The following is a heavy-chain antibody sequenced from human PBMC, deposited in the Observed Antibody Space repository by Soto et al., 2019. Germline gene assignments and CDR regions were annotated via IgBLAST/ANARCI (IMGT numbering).Heavy chain of an antibody. J-gene: IGHJ4*02. Sequence: EVQLVESGGGLVKPGGSLRLSCAASGFTFSNGWMSWVRQAPGKGLEWVGRITSKIAGGTTDYSAPVKGRFTISRDDSKDTLYLQMNSLKTEDTAVYYCTTDSTQTFCDGGPCYSLQTKIHDSWGQGTLVTVSS. D-gene: IGHD2-21*01. CDR2: ITSKIAGGTT. CDR1: GFTFSNGW. V-gene: IGHV3-15*01. CDR3: TTDSTQTFCDGGPCYSLQTKIHDS.